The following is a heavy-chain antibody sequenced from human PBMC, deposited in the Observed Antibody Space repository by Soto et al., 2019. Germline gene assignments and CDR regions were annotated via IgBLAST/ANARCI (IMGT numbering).Heavy chain of an antibody. CDR3: AKPGVDTAMAPFDY. V-gene: IGHV3-21*01. CDR1: GFTFSSYN. D-gene: IGHD5-18*01. J-gene: IGHJ4*02. CDR2: ISTSSSYI. Sequence: PGGSLRLSCAASGFTFSSYNMNWVRQAPGKGLEWVSSISTSSSYISYADSVKGRFTISRDNAKNSLYLHMNSLRAEDTAVYYCAKPGVDTAMAPFDYWGQGTLVTSPQ.